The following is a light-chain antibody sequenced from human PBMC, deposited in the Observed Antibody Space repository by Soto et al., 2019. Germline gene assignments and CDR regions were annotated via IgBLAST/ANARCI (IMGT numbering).Light chain of an antibody. CDR2: DIN. Sequence: QSVLTQPASVSASPGQSVTISCTGTSSDVGGYNYVSWYQQHPGNAPILLIYDINNRSSWVSKRFSGTNSGNTALLTISGLQADDEADYYCTSYTTTSTVIFGGGTKLTVL. V-gene: IGLV2-14*03. CDR1: SSDVGGYNY. J-gene: IGLJ2*01. CDR3: TSYTTTSTVI.